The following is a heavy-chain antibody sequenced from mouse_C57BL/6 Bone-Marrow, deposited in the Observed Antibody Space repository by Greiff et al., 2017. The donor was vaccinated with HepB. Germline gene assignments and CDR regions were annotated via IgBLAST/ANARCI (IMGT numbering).Heavy chain of an antibody. V-gene: IGHV1-4*01. Sequence: QVQLKQSGAELARPGASVKMSCKASGYTFTSYTMHWVKPRPGQGLEWIGYINPSSGYTKYNQKFKDKATLTADKSSSTAYMQLSSLTSEDSAVYYCARRDLDYWGQGTSVTVSS. CDR1: GYTFTSYT. CDR3: ARRDLDY. J-gene: IGHJ4*01. CDR2: INPSSGYT.